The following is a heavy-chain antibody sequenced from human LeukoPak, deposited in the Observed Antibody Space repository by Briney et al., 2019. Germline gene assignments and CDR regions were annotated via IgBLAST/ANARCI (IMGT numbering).Heavy chain of an antibody. CDR1: GGTFSSYA. CDR2: IIPIFGTS. CDR3: ARDRSSSHFDY. Sequence: ASVKVSCKASGGTFSSYAISWVRQAPGQGLEWMGRIIPIFGTSNYAHKFQGRVTITADKSTSTAYMELSSLRSEDTAVYYCARDRSSSHFDYWGQGTLVTVSS. D-gene: IGHD6-6*01. V-gene: IGHV1-69*06. J-gene: IGHJ4*02.